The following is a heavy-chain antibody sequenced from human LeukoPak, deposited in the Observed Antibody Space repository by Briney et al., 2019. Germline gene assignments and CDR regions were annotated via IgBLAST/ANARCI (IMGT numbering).Heavy chain of an antibody. CDR1: GFTFSSYG. D-gene: IGHD2-15*01. J-gene: IGHJ4*02. Sequence: GGSLRLSCAASGFTFSSYGMHWVRQAPGKGPEWVAVIWYDGSNKYYADSVKGRFTISRDNSKNTLYLQMNSLRAEDTAVYYCATASYCSGGSCYLLIDYWGQGTLVTVSS. V-gene: IGHV3-33*01. CDR3: ATASYCSGGSCYLLIDY. CDR2: IWYDGSNK.